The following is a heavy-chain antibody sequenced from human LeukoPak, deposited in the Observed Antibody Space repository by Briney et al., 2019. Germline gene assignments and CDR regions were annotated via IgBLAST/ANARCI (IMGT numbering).Heavy chain of an antibody. D-gene: IGHD4-17*01. CDR2: IKQDGGAK. CDR1: GFTSNSYW. Sequence: GGSLRLSCAASGFTSNSYWMSWVRQAPGKGLEWVANIKQDGGAKYYVDSVKGRFTISRDNAKNSLYLQMNSLRAEDTAVYYCARDGAGYGYYMDVWGKGTTVTVSS. CDR3: ARDGAGYGYYMDV. J-gene: IGHJ6*03. V-gene: IGHV3-7*01.